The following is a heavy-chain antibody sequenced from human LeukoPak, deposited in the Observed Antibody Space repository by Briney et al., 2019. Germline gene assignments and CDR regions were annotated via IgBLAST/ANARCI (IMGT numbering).Heavy chain of an antibody. D-gene: IGHD6-13*01. J-gene: IGHJ4*02. CDR3: AHLPRAAAVPYFDY. V-gene: IGHV2-5*02. Sequence: SGPTLVKPTQTLTLTCTFSGFSLSTSGVGVGWIRQPPGKALEWLALIYWDDDKRYSPSLKSRLTITKDTSKNQVALTMTNMDPVDTATYYCAHLPRAAAVPYFDYWGQGTLVTVSS. CDR1: GFSLSTSGVG. CDR2: IYWDDDK.